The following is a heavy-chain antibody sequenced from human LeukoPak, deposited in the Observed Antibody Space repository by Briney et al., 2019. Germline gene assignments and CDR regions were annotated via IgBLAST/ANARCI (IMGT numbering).Heavy chain of an antibody. CDR1: GGTFSSYA. CDR3: ARLRTETEMATSFIFDY. CDR2: IIPILGIA. V-gene: IGHV1-69*10. Sequence: GASVTVSCKASGGTFSSYAISWVRQAPGQGVEWMGRIIPILGIANYAQTFQGRVTITAEKSTSTAYMELSSLRSEDTAVYYCARLRTETEMATSFIFDYWGQGTLVTVSS. D-gene: IGHD5-24*01. J-gene: IGHJ4*02.